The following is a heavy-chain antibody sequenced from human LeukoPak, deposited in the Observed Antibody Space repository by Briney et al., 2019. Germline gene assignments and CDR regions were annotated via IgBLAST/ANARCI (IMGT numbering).Heavy chain of an antibody. Sequence: GGSLRLSCAASGFTFSDYGMSWVRQAPGKGLEWVSSISGSDGSTYYADSVKGRLTISRDNSKNTLYLQMNSLRAEDTAVYYCAKGGYGSGSYFAFDIWGQGTMVTVSS. D-gene: IGHD3-10*01. CDR1: GFTFSDYG. CDR3: AKGGYGSGSYFAFDI. V-gene: IGHV3-23*01. CDR2: ISGSDGST. J-gene: IGHJ3*02.